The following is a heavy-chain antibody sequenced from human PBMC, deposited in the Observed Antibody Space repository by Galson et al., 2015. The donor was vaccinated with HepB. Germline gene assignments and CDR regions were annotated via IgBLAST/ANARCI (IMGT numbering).Heavy chain of an antibody. D-gene: IGHD1-26*01. CDR1: GFSFASYW. J-gene: IGHJ4*02. V-gene: IGHV3-7*05. CDR2: IKQDGSEK. Sequence: SLRLSCAASGFSFASYWMTWVRQAPGKGLEWVANIKQDGSEKSYVDSVKGRFTISRDNAKKMLYLQMNSLRAEDTAVYYCAKKISGNYFNYFDYWGQGTLVTVSS. CDR3: AKKISGNYFNYFDY.